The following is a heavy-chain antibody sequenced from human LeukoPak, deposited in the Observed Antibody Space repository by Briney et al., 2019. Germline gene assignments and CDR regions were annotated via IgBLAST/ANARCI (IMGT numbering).Heavy chain of an antibody. CDR1: GFTFSSYW. J-gene: IGHJ4*02. CDR3: ARGVRGGDWLDY. Sequence: TGGSLRLSCGASGFTFSSYWMHWVRQASGKGLVWVSRSNSDGSSTRYADSVKGRFTISRDNAKNTLYLQMNSLRAEDTAVYYCARGVRGGDWLDYWGQGTLVTVSS. CDR2: SNSDGSST. V-gene: IGHV3-74*01. D-gene: IGHD2-21*02.